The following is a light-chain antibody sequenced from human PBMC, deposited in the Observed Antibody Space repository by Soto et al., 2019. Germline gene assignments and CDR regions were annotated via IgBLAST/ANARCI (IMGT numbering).Light chain of an antibody. CDR3: NSYTSSNTYV. V-gene: IGLV2-14*03. CDR1: SSHVGGYNY. CDR2: DVS. Sequence: QSALTQPASVSGSPGQSIIISCTGTSSHVGGYNYVSWYQQHPGKAPKLCIYDVSNRPSGVSNRFSGSKSGNTASLTISGLQAEDEADYYCNSYTSSNTYVFGTGTKVTVL. J-gene: IGLJ1*01.